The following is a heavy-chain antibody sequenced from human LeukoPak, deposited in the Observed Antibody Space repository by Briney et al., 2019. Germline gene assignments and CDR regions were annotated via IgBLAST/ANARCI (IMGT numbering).Heavy chain of an antibody. J-gene: IGHJ5*02. D-gene: IGHD1-14*01. CDR2: IPYSGGT. CDR3: ATHVLFDPDNHSYWFDP. Sequence: SETLSLTCAVSGAPINIYCRSWIRQPPGRGLEWIAYIPYSGGTNYTPSREDRVTKAPDTSTSQVSLMLMSVTAADTAVYFCATHVLFDPDNHSYWFDPWGQGTLVTVSS. V-gene: IGHV4-59*08. CDR1: GAPINIYC.